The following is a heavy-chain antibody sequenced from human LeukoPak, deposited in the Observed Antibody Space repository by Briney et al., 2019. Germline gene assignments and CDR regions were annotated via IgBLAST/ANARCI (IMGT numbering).Heavy chain of an antibody. V-gene: IGHV4-59*08. CDR2: IYYSGST. J-gene: IGHJ3*02. CDR1: GGSISSYY. Sequence: SETLSLTCTGSGGSISSYYWSWIRQPPGKGLEWIGYIYYSGSTNYNPSLKSRVTISVDTSKNQFSLKLSSVTAADTAVYYCARHELLWDAFDIWGQGTMVTVSS. D-gene: IGHD3-10*01. CDR3: ARHELLWDAFDI.